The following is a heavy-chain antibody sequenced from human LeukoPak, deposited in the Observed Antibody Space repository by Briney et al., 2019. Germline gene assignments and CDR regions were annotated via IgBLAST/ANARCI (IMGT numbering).Heavy chain of an antibody. Sequence: GGSLRLSCAASGVTVSSNYMSWVRQAPGKGLEWVSVIYSGGSTYYADSVKGRFTISRDNSKNTLYLQMNSLRAEDTAVYYCARFDYDSSGIDYWGQGTLVTVSS. CDR2: IYSGGST. CDR3: ARFDYDSSGIDY. V-gene: IGHV3-53*01. D-gene: IGHD3-22*01. J-gene: IGHJ4*02. CDR1: GVTVSSNY.